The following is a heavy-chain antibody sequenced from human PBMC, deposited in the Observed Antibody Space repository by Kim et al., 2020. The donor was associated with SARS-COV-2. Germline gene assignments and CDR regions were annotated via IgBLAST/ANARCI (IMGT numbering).Heavy chain of an antibody. J-gene: IGHJ6*02. CDR1: GFTFSSYS. CDR3: ARSRSVGAYYDFWSGYSNANYYYYYGMDV. Sequence: GGSLRLSCAASGFTFSSYSMNWVRQAPGKGLEWVSSISSSSSYIYYADSVKGRFTISRDNAKNSLYLQMNSLRAEDTAVYYCARSRSVGAYYDFWSGYSNANYYYYYGMDVWGQGTTVTVSS. V-gene: IGHV3-21*01. CDR2: ISSSSSYI. D-gene: IGHD3-3*01.